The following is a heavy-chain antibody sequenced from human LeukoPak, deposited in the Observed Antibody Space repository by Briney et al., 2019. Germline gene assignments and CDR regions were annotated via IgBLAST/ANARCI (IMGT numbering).Heavy chain of an antibody. Sequence: GTLRLSCAASGFTFSNFGMAWVRQAPGKGLEWVSAIDASGRNTHYAGSVKGRFSISRDNSKNTLILQMNSLRVEDTAVYYYAKALYDSTGDGYWGQGTLVTISS. CDR3: AKALYDSTGDGY. CDR1: GFTFSNFG. J-gene: IGHJ4*02. D-gene: IGHD7-27*01. V-gene: IGHV3-23*01. CDR2: IDASGRNT.